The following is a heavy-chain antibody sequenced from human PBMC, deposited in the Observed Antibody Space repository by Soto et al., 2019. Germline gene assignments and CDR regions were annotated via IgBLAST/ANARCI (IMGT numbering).Heavy chain of an antibody. V-gene: IGHV4-59*01. J-gene: IGHJ4*02. CDR1: GGPISSYY. D-gene: IGHD6-19*01. CDR2: IYYSGST. CDR3: ARGSSGWPPRLAY. Sequence: QVQLQESGPGLVKPSETLSLNCTVSGGPISSYYWSWIRQSPGKGLEWIGYIYYSGSTNYNPSLKSRVPISVDKCQNQFSLELSSVTAADTAVYYRARGSSGWPPRLAYWGQGTLVTVSS.